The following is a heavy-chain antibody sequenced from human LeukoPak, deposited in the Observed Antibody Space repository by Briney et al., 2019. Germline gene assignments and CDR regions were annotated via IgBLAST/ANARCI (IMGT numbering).Heavy chain of an antibody. D-gene: IGHD2-2*02. CDR1: GGSISSGSYY. Sequence: SETLSLTCTVSGGSISSGSYYWGWIRQPPGKGLEWIGSIYYSGSTYYNPSLKSRVTISVDTSKNQFSLKLSSVTAADTAVYYCARELVPATAIPSFDYWGQGTLVTVSS. V-gene: IGHV4-39*07. CDR2: IYYSGST. J-gene: IGHJ4*02. CDR3: ARELVPATAIPSFDY.